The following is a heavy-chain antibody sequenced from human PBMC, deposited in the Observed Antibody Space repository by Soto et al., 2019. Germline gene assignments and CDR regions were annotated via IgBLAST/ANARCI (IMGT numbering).Heavy chain of an antibody. Sequence: QVQLVESGGGVVQPGRSLRLSCAASGFTFSTFAMHWVRQAPGKGLEWVAVISDDGITKYYADSMKGRFTISRDNSKNTLYLEMNSLRAEDTAVYYGYSSGWWGQGTLVTVSS. CDR1: GFTFSTFA. D-gene: IGHD6-19*01. J-gene: IGHJ4*02. CDR3: YSSGW. V-gene: IGHV3-30*03. CDR2: ISDDGITK.